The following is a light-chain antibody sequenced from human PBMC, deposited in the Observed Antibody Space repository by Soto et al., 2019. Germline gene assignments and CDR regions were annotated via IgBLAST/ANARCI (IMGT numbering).Light chain of an antibody. Sequence: DIVMTQSPDSLAVSLGERATINCKSSQSVLYSSNTKNYLVWYQQKPVQPPKLLIYWASTRESGVPDRFSGSGSGTDFTLTISSLQAEDVAVYYCQQYYSTPLTFGGGTKVEIK. V-gene: IGKV4-1*01. CDR2: WAS. J-gene: IGKJ4*01. CDR1: QSVLYSSNTKNY. CDR3: QQYYSTPLT.